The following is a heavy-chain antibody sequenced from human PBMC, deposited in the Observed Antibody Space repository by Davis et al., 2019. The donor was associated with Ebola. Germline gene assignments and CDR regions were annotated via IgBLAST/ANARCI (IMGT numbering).Heavy chain of an antibody. CDR3: ARGPTVINFDY. CDR1: GGSFSGYY. CDR2: INHSGST. D-gene: IGHD4-17*01. V-gene: IGHV4-34*01. J-gene: IGHJ4*02. Sequence: MPSETLSLTCAVYGGSFSGYYWSWIRQPPGKGLEWIGEINHSGSTNYNPSLKSRVTISVDTSKNQFSLKLSSVTAADTAVYYCARGPTVINFDYWGQETLVTVSS.